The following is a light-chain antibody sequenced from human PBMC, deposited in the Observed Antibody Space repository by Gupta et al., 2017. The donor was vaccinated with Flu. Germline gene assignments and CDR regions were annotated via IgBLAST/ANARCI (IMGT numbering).Light chain of an antibody. CDR1: SRDIGAYDR. CDR2: EVI. Sequence: QSALTQPASVSGSPGQSITISCTGTSRDIGAYDRVSWYQQPPGTAPKLQISEVINRPSGVPDRFSGSKSGNTASLSISGLQPEDEADYYCSSFTSTNTWVFGGGTKLTVL. V-gene: IGLV2-18*02. J-gene: IGLJ3*02. CDR3: SSFTSTNTWV.